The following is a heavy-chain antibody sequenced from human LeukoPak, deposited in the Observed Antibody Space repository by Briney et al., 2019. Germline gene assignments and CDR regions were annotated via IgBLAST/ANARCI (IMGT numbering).Heavy chain of an antibody. Sequence: SETLSLTCTVSGGSISSYYWSWIRQPRGKGLEWIWYIYCSGSTNYNPSLKSRVTISVDTSKNQFSLKLSSVTAADTAVYYCASPPVGKWGQGTLVTVSS. CDR2: IYCSGST. CDR3: ASPPVGK. V-gene: IGHV4-59*01. D-gene: IGHD1-26*01. J-gene: IGHJ4*02. CDR1: GGSISSYY.